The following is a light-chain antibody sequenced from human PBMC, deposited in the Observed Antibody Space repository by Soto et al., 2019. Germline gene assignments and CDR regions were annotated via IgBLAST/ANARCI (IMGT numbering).Light chain of an antibody. Sequence: QSVLTQPPSASGTPGQRVTISCSGSSSNIGSNTVNWYQQLPGTAPKLLIHRNNQRPSGVPDRFSGSKSGTSASLAISGLQSEDEADYYCAAWDDSLNGWVFGGGTQLTVL. J-gene: IGLJ3*02. V-gene: IGLV1-44*01. CDR1: SSNIGSNT. CDR3: AAWDDSLNGWV. CDR2: RNN.